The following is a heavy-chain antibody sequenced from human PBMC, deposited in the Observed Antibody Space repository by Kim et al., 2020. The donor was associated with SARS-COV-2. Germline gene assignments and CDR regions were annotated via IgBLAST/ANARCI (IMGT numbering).Heavy chain of an antibody. CDR2: IKGNGNEK. V-gene: IGHV3-7*01. CDR1: GFTFSSYW. J-gene: IGHJ6*02. D-gene: IGHD3-22*01. Sequence: GGSLRLSCGASGFTFSSYWMSWVRQAPGKGLEWVANIKGNGNEKSYVDSVKGRSTISRDNAKNSLSLQMNSLRAEDTAVYYCARERWDCSDNSCEDYYDHGLDVWGQGTTVTVSS. CDR3: ARERWDCSDNSCEDYYDHGLDV.